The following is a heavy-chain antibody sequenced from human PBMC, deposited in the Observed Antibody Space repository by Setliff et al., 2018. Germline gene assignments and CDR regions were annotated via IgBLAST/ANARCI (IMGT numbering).Heavy chain of an antibody. CDR2: INGDATIA. CDR3: AALDWGENFYNVDV. V-gene: IGHV3-74*01. D-gene: IGHD7-27*01. Sequence: QTGGSLSLSCAVYGFTFNKYWMYWVRQAPGKGLEWVSRINGDATIANYADSVKGRFTISRDNARNALYLQMISLRGEDSGVYFCAALDWGENFYNVDVWGKGTTVTVSS. J-gene: IGHJ6*03. CDR1: GFTFNKYW.